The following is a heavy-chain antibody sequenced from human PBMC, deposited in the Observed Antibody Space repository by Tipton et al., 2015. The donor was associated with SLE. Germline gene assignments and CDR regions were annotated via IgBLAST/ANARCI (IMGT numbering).Heavy chain of an antibody. CDR1: GVSFSGYY. J-gene: IGHJ4*02. Sequence: LRLSCEVYGVSFSGYYWSWLRQPPGKGLEWIGEINDAEGTKFNPSLESRVTMSIDKSKNRFSLRMSYVTAADTAVYYCARGFRPYYFDPWGQGTLVTVSS. CDR3: ARGFRPYYFDP. V-gene: IGHV4-34*01. D-gene: IGHD2-21*01. CDR2: INDAEGT.